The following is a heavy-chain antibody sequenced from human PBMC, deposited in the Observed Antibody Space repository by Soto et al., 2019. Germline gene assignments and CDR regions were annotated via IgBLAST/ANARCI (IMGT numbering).Heavy chain of an antibody. CDR1: GFTFSSYA. D-gene: IGHD3-16*01. CDR2: ISYDGSNK. Sequence: GGSLRLSCAASGFTFSSYAMHWVRQAPGKGLEWVAVISYDGSNKYYADSVKGRFTISRDNSKNTLYLQMNSLRAEDTAVYYCAKDAQNYDYVWWFDYWGQGTLVTVSS. V-gene: IGHV3-30*18. CDR3: AKDAQNYDYVWWFDY. J-gene: IGHJ4*02.